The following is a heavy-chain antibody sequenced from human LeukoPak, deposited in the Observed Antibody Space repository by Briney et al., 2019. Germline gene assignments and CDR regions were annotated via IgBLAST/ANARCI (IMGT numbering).Heavy chain of an antibody. Sequence: PGGSLRLSCAASVFTFTNYAMSWVRQAPGKGLEWVSIISADATGTYYADSLRGRFAISRDNSKNTLYLQVNSLRADDTAVYYCAMTPHRLSSEIDHWGQGTLVTVSS. CDR1: VFTFTNYA. J-gene: IGHJ4*02. CDR3: AMTPHRLSSEIDH. D-gene: IGHD6-6*01. V-gene: IGHV3-23*01. CDR2: ISADATGT.